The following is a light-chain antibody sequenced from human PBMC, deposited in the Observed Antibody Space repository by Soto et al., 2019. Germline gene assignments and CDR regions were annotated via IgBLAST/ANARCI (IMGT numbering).Light chain of an antibody. CDR2: AAS. CDR3: QQCYSILWT. Sequence: DIEITKSPSTLSVSVGDSVTINCRTSQSIATYLNWYQQKPGKAPKLLIYAASSLQSGVPSRFSGSGSGTEFTLTITSLQPDDFATYYCQQCYSILWTFGQGTKVDIK. V-gene: IGKV1-39*01. CDR1: QSIATY. J-gene: IGKJ1*01.